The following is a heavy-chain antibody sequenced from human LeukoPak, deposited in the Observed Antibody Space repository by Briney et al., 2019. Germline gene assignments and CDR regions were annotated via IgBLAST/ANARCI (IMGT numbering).Heavy chain of an antibody. D-gene: IGHD6-19*01. CDR1: GFTFSTYA. Sequence: GGSLRLSCAASGFTFSTYATNWVRQAPAKGLEWVSTIGGGGPTTDYADSVKDRFTISRDNSKNTLYLQMNSLRAEDTAVYFCARGFLGGTDQYFDSWGQGTLVTVSS. J-gene: IGHJ4*02. CDR2: IGGGGPTT. V-gene: IGHV3-23*01. CDR3: ARGFLGGTDQYFDS.